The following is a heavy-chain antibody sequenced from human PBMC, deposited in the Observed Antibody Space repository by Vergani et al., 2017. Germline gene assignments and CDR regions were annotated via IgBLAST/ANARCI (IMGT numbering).Heavy chain of an antibody. V-gene: IGHV5-51*01. CDR3: ARQAREIYYYYCMDV. CDR2: IYPGDSDT. Sequence: EVQLVQSGAEVKKPGESLKISCKGSGYSFTSYWIGWVRQMPGKGLEWMGIIYPGDSDTRYSPSFQGQVTISAYKSIRTSYLQWSSLKASDTAMYNCARQAREIYYYYCMDVWGQGTTVTVSS. CDR1: GYSFTSYW. J-gene: IGHJ6*02.